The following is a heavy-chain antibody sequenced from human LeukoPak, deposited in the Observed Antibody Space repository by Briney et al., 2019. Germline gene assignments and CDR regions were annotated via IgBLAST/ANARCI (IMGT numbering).Heavy chain of an antibody. CDR3: AMTDRYAGRPFDY. Sequence: GASVKVSCKVSGSSLIEVAMHWVRQAPGKGLEWVGSFDPEDGEDGETHYAQKFQGRVTMTEDASTDTAYMELTSLSSEDTALYYCAMTDRYAGRPFDYRGQGTLVTVSS. V-gene: IGHV1-24*01. D-gene: IGHD3-9*01. J-gene: IGHJ4*02. CDR2: FDPEDGEDGET. CDR1: GSSLIEVA.